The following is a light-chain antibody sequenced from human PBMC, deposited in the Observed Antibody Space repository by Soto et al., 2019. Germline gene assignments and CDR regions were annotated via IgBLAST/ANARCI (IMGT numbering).Light chain of an antibody. V-gene: IGKV3-20*01. CDR1: QSVSSSH. CDR3: QQYGSSPLYT. J-gene: IGKJ2*01. CDR2: GAS. Sequence: EIVLTQSPGTLSLSPGERATLSCRASQSVSSSHLAWYQQKPGPAPRLLIYGASSRATGIPDRFSGSGSGTDFTLTISRLEPEDFAVYYWQQYGSSPLYTFGHGTKLEIK.